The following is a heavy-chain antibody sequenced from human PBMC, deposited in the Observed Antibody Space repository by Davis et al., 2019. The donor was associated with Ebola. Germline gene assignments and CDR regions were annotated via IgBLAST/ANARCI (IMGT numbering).Heavy chain of an antibody. D-gene: IGHD3-3*01. CDR2: ISSSGSAI. CDR1: GFTLSGYG. CDR3: ARSFGVLIEGWFDP. J-gene: IGHJ5*02. Sequence: GESLKISCAASGFTLSGYGMHWVRQAPGQGPEWLSYISSSGSAIYYADSVKGRFTVSRDISKNTLYLQMNSLRPEDTAVYYCARSFGVLIEGWFDPWGQGTLVTVSS. V-gene: IGHV3-48*01.